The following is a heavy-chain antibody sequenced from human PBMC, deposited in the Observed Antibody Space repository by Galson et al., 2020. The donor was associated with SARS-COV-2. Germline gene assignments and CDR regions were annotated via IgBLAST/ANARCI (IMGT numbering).Heavy chain of an antibody. CDR3: ARGRLVRGGGMDV. D-gene: IGHD3-10*01. CDR1: GFTFDDYV. V-gene: IGHV3-43*02. Sequence: GGSLRLSCVASGFTFDDYVMHWVRQGPGRGLEWISLITADGRDAYYAESMKGRFTISRDNKKHSLFLDVTSLTTDDTASYYCARGRLVRGGGMDVWGQGATVTVSS. CDR2: ITADGRDA. J-gene: IGHJ6*02.